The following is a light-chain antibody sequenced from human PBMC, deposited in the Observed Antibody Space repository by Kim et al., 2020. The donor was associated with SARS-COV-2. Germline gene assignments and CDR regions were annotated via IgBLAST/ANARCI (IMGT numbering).Light chain of an antibody. Sequence: SPVGDTVPIPARASTGIRNSLPVSQQHPGKVPILLISAAPALHSGLPSRFSGSGSGTDFTLSIHSLQPGDVATYYCQRYNSAPQTFGQGTKVDIK. CDR1: TGIRNS. J-gene: IGKJ1*01. CDR3: QRYNSAPQT. V-gene: IGKV1-27*01. CDR2: AAP.